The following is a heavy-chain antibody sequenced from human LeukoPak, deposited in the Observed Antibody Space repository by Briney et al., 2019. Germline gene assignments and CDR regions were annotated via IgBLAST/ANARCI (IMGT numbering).Heavy chain of an antibody. CDR1: GGSISSSSYY. V-gene: IGHV4-39*07. Sequence: PSETLPLTCTVSGGSISSSSYYWGWIRQPPGKGLEWIGSIYYSGSTYYNPSLKSRVTISIDTSKNQFSLKLSSVTAADTALYYCARDGHMRFDPWGQGTLVTVSS. J-gene: IGHJ5*02. CDR3: ARDGHMRFDP. CDR2: IYYSGST.